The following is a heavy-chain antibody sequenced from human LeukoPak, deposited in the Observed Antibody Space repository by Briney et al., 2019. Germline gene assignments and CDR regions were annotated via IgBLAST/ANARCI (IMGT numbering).Heavy chain of an antibody. CDR1: GGSISSYY. D-gene: IGHD6-25*01. CDR3: AKSGGYGLIDY. J-gene: IGHJ4*01. V-gene: IGHV4-59*05. Sequence: SETLSLTCTVSGGSISSYYWSWLRQPPGKGLEWIGSIYSSGSTYYNSSLKSRVTISIDTSKNQVSLKMSSVTAADTAVYYCAKSGGYGLIDYWGQGTLVTVSS. CDR2: IYSSGST.